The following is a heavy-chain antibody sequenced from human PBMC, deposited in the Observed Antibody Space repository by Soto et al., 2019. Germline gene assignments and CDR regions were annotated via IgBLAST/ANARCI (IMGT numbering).Heavy chain of an antibody. J-gene: IGHJ5*02. CDR3: ARVTTDWFDP. CDR1: GGSISSYY. CDR2: IYYSGST. D-gene: IGHD1-1*01. V-gene: IGHV4-59*08. Sequence: SETLSLTCTVSGGSISSYYWSWIRQPPGKGLEWIGYIYYSGSTNYNPSLKSRVTIPVDTSKNQFSLKLSSVTAADTAVYCCARVTTDWFDPWGQGTLVTVSS.